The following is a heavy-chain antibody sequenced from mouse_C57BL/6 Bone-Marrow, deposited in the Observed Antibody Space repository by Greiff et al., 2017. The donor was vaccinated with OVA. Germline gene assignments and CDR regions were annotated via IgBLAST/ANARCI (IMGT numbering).Heavy chain of an antibody. D-gene: IGHD2-1*01. CDR1: GFTFSDYG. Sequence: EVKLVESGGGLVKPGGSLKLSCAASGFTFSDYGMHWVRQAPEKGLEWVAYISSGSSTIYYADTVKGRFTISRDNAKNTLFLQMTSLRSEDTAMYYCARNYDYYAMDYWGQGTSVTVSS. CDR2: ISSGSSTI. CDR3: ARNYDYYAMDY. J-gene: IGHJ4*01. V-gene: IGHV5-17*01.